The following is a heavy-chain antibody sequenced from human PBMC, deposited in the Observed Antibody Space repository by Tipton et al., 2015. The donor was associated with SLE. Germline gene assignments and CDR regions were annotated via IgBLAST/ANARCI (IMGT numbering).Heavy chain of an antibody. Sequence: TLSLTCTVSGGSISSGSYYWSWIRQPAGKGLEWIGRIYTSGSTNYNPSLKSRVTISVDTSKNQFSLKLSSVTAADTAVYYCARDLAARGGHYFDYWGQGTLFTVSS. CDR3: ARDLAARGGHYFDY. V-gene: IGHV4-61*02. J-gene: IGHJ4*02. D-gene: IGHD6-6*01. CDR1: GGSISSGSYY. CDR2: IYTSGST.